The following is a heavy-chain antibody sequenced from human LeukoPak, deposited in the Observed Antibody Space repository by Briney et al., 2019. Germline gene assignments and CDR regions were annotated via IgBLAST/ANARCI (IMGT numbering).Heavy chain of an antibody. V-gene: IGHV3-33*06. CDR3: AKDRDRCFQH. D-gene: IGHD2-15*01. CDR2: IWYDGSAK. CDR1: GFSFSNHG. J-gene: IGHJ1*01. Sequence: GRSLRLSCGASGFSFSNHGMHWVRQAPGKGVEWVAVIWYDGSAKYYADSVKGRFTISRDNSKNTLYLQMNSLRAEDTAVYYCAKDRDRCFQHWGQGTLVTVSS.